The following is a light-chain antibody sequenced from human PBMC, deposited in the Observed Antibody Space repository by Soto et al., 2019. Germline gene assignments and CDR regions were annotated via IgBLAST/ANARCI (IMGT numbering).Light chain of an antibody. CDR1: QSISRS. Sequence: DIQMTQSPSSLSASVGERVTITCRASQSISRSLNWYQQRPEKAPKLLIYATSTLQSGVPSRFSGSGSGTEFTLTIDSLQPDDFATYYCQQYRGTFGPGTKVDIK. CDR3: QQYRGT. V-gene: IGKV1-39*01. J-gene: IGKJ1*01. CDR2: ATS.